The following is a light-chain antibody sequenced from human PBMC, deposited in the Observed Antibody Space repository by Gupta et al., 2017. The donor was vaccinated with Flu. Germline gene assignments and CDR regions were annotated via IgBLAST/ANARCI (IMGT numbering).Light chain of an antibody. V-gene: IGKV4-1*01. Sequence: DIVMTQSPDSLAVSLGERATINCKSSQSVLYSSNNKNYLAWYQQKPGQPPKLLIYWASTREFGVPDRFSGSGSGTDFTLTISSLQAEDVAVYYCQQYYSTPQGTFGQGTKVEIK. CDR3: QQYYSTPQGT. CDR1: QSVLYSSNNKNY. J-gene: IGKJ1*01. CDR2: WAS.